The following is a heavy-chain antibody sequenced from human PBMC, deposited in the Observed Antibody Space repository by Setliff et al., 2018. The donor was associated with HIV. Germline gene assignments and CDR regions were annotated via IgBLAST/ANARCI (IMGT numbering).Heavy chain of an antibody. V-gene: IGHV3-21*01. CDR3: ARDTLYCSGGNCPFDY. J-gene: IGHJ4*02. D-gene: IGHD2-15*01. CDR2: ISGSSDYI. CDR1: GFTFSSYN. Sequence: PGGSLRLSCAASGFTFSSYNMNWVRQAPGKGLEWVSCISGSSDYIYYADSVKGRFTISRDTAKNSLSLQMNSLRAEDTAIYYCARDTLYCSGGNCPFDYWGQGTLVTVSS.